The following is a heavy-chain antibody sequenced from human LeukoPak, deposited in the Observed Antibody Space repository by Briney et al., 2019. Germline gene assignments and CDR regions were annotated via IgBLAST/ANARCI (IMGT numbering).Heavy chain of an antibody. D-gene: IGHD2-2*01. CDR3: ARLQLRHRSRTSCANEFDY. CDR1: GGSISSSSYY. CDR2: IYYSGST. J-gene: IGHJ4*02. Sequence: SETLTLTCTVSGGSISSSSYYWGWIRQPPGKGLEWIGSIYYSGSTYYNPSLKSRVTISVDTSKNQFSLKLTSVTAADTAVYYCARLQLRHRSRTSCANEFDYWGQGTLVTVSS. V-gene: IGHV4-39*07.